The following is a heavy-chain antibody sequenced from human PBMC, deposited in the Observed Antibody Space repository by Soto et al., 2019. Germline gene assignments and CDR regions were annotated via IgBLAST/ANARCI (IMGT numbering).Heavy chain of an antibody. Sequence: KTSETLSLTCTVSGGSISSGVYYWIWIRQHPGKVLDWIGYIYYSGITYYNPSLKSRVTISVDTSKNQFSLKLSSVTAADTAVYYCAKTTVTSESYYFDYWGQGTLVTVSS. CDR2: IYYSGIT. D-gene: IGHD4-17*01. CDR3: AKTTVTSESYYFDY. J-gene: IGHJ4*02. V-gene: IGHV4-31*03. CDR1: GGSISSGVYY.